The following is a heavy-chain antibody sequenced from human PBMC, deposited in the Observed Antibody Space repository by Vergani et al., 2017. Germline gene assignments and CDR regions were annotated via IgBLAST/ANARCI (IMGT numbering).Heavy chain of an antibody. J-gene: IGHJ4*02. Sequence: QLHLQESGPGLVKPSETLSLTCTVSGGSITSSSYYWGWIRQPPGKGLEWIGNIYHSGGASYNPSLKGRVTISVDTSKNPFSLEVTSVTAADTAIYFCARTESFSLRYFHWALWGQGTLVTVSS. CDR1: GGSITSSSYY. CDR3: ARTESFSLRYFHWAL. V-gene: IGHV4-39*01. D-gene: IGHD3-9*01. CDR2: IYHSGGA.